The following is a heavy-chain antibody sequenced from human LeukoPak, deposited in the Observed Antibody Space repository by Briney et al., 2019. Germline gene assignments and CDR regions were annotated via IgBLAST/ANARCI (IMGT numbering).Heavy chain of an antibody. J-gene: IGHJ4*02. V-gene: IGHV1-46*01. CDR1: GYTFTSYH. Sequence: ASVKVSCKASGYTFTSYHMHWVRQAPGQGLEWMEIINPSGGSTSYAQKFQGRVTMTRDMSTSTVYMELSSLRSEDTAVYYCASYLSGWPMKYWGQGTLVTVSS. CDR2: INPSGGST. CDR3: ASYLSGWPMKY. D-gene: IGHD6-19*01.